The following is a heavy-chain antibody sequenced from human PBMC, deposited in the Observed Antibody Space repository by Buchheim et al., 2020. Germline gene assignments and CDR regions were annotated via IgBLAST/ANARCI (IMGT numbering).Heavy chain of an antibody. Sequence: QVQLQQWGAGLLKPSETLSLTCAVYGGSFSGYYWSWIRQPPGKGLEWIGEINHSGSTNYNPSLKSRVTISVDTSKNQFSLKLSSVTAADTAVYYCARGLRDRYYDFWSGYFSKGNWFDPWGQGTL. CDR1: GGSFSGYY. D-gene: IGHD3-3*01. CDR2: INHSGST. CDR3: ARGLRDRYYDFWSGYFSKGNWFDP. V-gene: IGHV4-34*01. J-gene: IGHJ5*02.